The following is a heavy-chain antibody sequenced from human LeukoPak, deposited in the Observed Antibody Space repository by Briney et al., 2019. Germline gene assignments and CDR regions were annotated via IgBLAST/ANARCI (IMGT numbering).Heavy chain of an antibody. CDR1: GFPFRRYW. D-gene: IGHD3-10*02. Sequence: GGSLRPSLAASGFPFRRYWMPWVRQAPGKGLGWVSRINSDGSSTSYADSVKGRFTISRDNAKNTLYLQMNSLRAEDTAVYYCARGGYYVAPDVFFWYWGQGTLVTVSS. CDR2: INSDGSST. V-gene: IGHV3-74*01. CDR3: ARGGYYVAPDVFFWY. J-gene: IGHJ4*02.